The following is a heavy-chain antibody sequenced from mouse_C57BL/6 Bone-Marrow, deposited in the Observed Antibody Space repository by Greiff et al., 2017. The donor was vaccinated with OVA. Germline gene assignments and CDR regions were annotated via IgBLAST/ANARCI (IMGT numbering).Heavy chain of an antibody. Sequence: EVQLVESEGGLVQPGSSMKLSCTASGFTFSDYYMAWVRQVPEKGLEWVANINYDGSSTYYLDSLKSHFIISRDNAKNILYLQMSSLKSEDTATYYCARDVIDYGSSISPYWYFDVWGTGTTVTVSS. J-gene: IGHJ1*03. V-gene: IGHV5-16*01. CDR1: GFTFSDYY. CDR3: ARDVIDYGSSISPYWYFDV. CDR2: INYDGSST. D-gene: IGHD1-1*01.